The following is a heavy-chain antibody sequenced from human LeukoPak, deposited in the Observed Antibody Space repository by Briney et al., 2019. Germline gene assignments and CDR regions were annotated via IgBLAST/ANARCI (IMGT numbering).Heavy chain of an antibody. CDR1: GYTFTSYY. CDR3: ARGPIYGDYRYYFDY. Sequence: GALVKVSCKASGYTFTSYYMHWVRQAPGQGLEWMGIINPSGGSTSYAQKFQGRVTMTRDTSTSTVYMELSSLRSEDTAVYYCARGPIYGDYRYYFDYWGQGTLVTVSS. V-gene: IGHV1-46*01. CDR2: INPSGGST. D-gene: IGHD4-17*01. J-gene: IGHJ4*02.